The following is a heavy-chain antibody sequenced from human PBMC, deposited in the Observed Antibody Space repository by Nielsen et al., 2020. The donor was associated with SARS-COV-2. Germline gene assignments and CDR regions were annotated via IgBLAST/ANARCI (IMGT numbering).Heavy chain of an antibody. CDR3: TTEPLAAARTPPGH. D-gene: IGHD6-13*01. CDR1: GFTFSNAW. Sequence: GESLKISCAASGFTFSNAWMSWVRQAPGKGLEWVGRIKSKTDGGTTDYAAPVKGRFTISRDDSKNTLYLQMNSLKTEDTAVYYCTTEPLAAARTPPGHWGQGTLVTVSS. J-gene: IGHJ4*02. CDR2: IKSKTDGGTT. V-gene: IGHV3-15*01.